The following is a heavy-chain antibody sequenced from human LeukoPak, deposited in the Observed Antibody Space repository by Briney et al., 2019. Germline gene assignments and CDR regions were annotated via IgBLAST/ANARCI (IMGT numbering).Heavy chain of an antibody. CDR2: IHYTGST. CDR3: ARGRGLNFVVVPAIFDY. J-gene: IGHJ4*02. V-gene: IGHV4-59*01. D-gene: IGHD2-21*02. Sequence: ETLSLTCTVSGGSISSYYWSWIRQSPGKGLECIGYIHYTGSTNYNPSLKSRVTISVETSKNQFSLKLKSVTAADTAVYYCARGRGLNFVVVPAIFDYWGQGTLVTVSS. CDR1: GGSISSYY.